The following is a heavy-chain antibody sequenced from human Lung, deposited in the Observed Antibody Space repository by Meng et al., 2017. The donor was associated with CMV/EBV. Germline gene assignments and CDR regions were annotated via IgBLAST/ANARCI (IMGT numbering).Heavy chain of an antibody. CDR1: GGSFSGYY. CDR2: INHSGST. J-gene: IGHJ4*02. D-gene: IGHD3-3*01. V-gene: IGHV4-34*01. CDR3: ARGRYDFLSGYYRGYFDY. Sequence: SETLSLTCAVYGGSFSGYYWSWIRQPPGKGLEWIGEINHSGSTNYNPSLKSRVAISVDTSKNQFSLKLSSVTAADTAVYYCARGRYDFLSGYYRGYFDYWGQGTLVTVSS.